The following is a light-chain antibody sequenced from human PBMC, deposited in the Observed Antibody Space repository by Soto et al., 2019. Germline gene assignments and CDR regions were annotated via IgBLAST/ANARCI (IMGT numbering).Light chain of an antibody. CDR3: SSYTTKSTVPVI. J-gene: IGLJ2*01. CDR2: EVS. Sequence: QSALPQPASVSGSPGQSITISCTGTSDDIGAYNFVSWYQQHPDKAPKLIISEVSNRPSGISNRFSGSKSGNTASLTISGLQAEDEADYYCSSYTTKSTVPVIFGGGTQLTVL. V-gene: IGLV2-14*01. CDR1: SDDIGAYNF.